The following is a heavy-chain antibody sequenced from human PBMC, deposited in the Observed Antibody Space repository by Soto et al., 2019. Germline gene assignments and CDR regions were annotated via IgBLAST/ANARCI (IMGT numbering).Heavy chain of an antibody. CDR1: GDSVSINSAA. CDR3: AMGIAAAGLYYYYGMDV. D-gene: IGHD6-13*01. V-gene: IGHV6-1*01. CDR2: TYYRSKWYN. Sequence: SQTLSLTCAISGDSVSINSAAWNWIRQSPSRGLEWLGRTYYRSKWYNDYAVSVKSRITINPDTSKNQFSLQLNSVTPEDTAVYYCAMGIAAAGLYYYYGMDVWGQGTTVTVSS. J-gene: IGHJ6*02.